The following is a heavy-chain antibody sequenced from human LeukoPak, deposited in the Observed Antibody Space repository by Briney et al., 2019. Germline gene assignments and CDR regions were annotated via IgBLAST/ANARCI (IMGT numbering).Heavy chain of an antibody. CDR1: EFSFSSYG. J-gene: IGHJ4*02. V-gene: IGHV3-30*02. D-gene: IGHD1-26*01. Sequence: SGGSLRLSCAASEFSFSSYGMHWVRQAPGKGLEWVAFIRYDGSKTYYGESVQGRFTISRDNSKNTVYLKMNSLRADDTAVYYCAKDSLSGGNDYWGQGTLVTVSS. CDR2: IRYDGSKT. CDR3: AKDSLSGGNDY.